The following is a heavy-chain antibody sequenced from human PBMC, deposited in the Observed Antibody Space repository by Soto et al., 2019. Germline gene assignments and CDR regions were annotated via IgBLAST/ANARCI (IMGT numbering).Heavy chain of an antibody. D-gene: IGHD2-21*01. CDR2: IRFDGSNE. V-gene: IGHV3-33*01. CDR3: ARDGIGETLFQGYLEY. CDR1: GGIFHGYG. Sequence: PGGSLRLSCAVPGGIFHGYGMHWVRQAPGKGLEWVAIIRFDGSNEEYADSVKGRFTISRDNSKNTLYLQMNTLGAEDTAVYYCARDGIGETLFQGYLEYWGPGTVVTVSS. J-gene: IGHJ4*02.